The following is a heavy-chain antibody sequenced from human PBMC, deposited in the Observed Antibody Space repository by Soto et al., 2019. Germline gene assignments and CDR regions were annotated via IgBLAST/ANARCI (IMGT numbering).Heavy chain of an antibody. CDR3: ARDRSSGAGFDP. Sequence: TSETLSLTCAVYVGSFSGYYWAWIRQPPGKGLEWIGNIHPGGNSYYNPSLKSRVTISVDTSKNQLSLNLNSVTAADTAVYYCARDRSSGAGFDPWGQGTLVTVSS. CDR2: IHPGGNS. CDR1: VGSFSGYY. D-gene: IGHD6-19*01. J-gene: IGHJ5*02. V-gene: IGHV4-34*01.